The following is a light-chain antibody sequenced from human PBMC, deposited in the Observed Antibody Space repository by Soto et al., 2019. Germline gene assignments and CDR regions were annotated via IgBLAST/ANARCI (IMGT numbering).Light chain of an antibody. CDR1: QSISSY. CDR2: AAS. CDR3: QQSYSTPIT. J-gene: IGKJ3*01. Sequence: DIQMTQSPSSLSASVGDRVTITCRASQSISSYLNWYQQKPGKAPKLLIYAASSLQSWVPSRFSGSGSGTDFALTIRSLQPEDFATYYCQQSYSTPITFCPGVKVDIK. V-gene: IGKV1-39*01.